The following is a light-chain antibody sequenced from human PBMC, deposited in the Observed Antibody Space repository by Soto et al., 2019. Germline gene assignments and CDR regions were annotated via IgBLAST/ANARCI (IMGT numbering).Light chain of an antibody. CDR2: GAS. CDR1: QSVSSNS. CDR3: QQYGSSPRT. Sequence: EIVLTQSPGTLSLSPGEGATLSCRASQSVSSNSLAWYQQRPGQAPRLLIYGASSRATGIPDRFSGSGSGTDFTLTISRLEPEDFAVYYCQQYGSSPRTFGQGTKVEIK. J-gene: IGKJ1*01. V-gene: IGKV3-20*01.